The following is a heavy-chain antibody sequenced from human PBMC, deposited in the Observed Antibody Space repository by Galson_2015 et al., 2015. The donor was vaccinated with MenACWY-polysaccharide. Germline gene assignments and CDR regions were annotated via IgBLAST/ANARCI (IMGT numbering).Heavy chain of an antibody. Sequence: CAISGDSVSSHTAAWNWIRQSPSRGLEWLGRTYYRTNWSSDYALSVRGRITINADTSKNQFSLQLNSVTPEDTAVYYCVRGGAAASLLFDYWGQGTLVAVSS. CDR1: GDSVSSHTAA. CDR3: VRGGAAASLLFDY. J-gene: IGHJ4*02. V-gene: IGHV6-1*01. D-gene: IGHD2-15*01. CDR2: TYYRTNWSS.